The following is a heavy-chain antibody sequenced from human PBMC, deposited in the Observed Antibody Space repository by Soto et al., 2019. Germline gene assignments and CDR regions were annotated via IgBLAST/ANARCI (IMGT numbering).Heavy chain of an antibody. V-gene: IGHV3-33*01. J-gene: IGHJ4*02. CDR3: ATGEGTFDY. Sequence: QVQLVEAGGGVVQPGTSLRLSCVASGFTFDSHAMHWVRQAAGKGLEWVAIIWGEASETYYADSAKGRFTISRDNSKNTADLELNSVRADDTAVYYCATGEGTFDYWGQGALVTVSS. CDR2: IWGEASET. CDR1: GFTFDSHA.